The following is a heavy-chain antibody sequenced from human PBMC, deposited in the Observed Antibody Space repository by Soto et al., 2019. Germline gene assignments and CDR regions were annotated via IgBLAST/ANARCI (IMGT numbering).Heavy chain of an antibody. V-gene: IGHV3-23*01. CDR2: INNSGGST. J-gene: IGHJ4*02. CDR1: GFTFSSYA. D-gene: IGHD3-22*01. Sequence: GGSLRLSCAASGFTFSSYAMSWVRQAPGKGLEWVSGINNSGGSTYYADCVKGRFTISRDNSKSTLHLQMNSLRAEDTAVYYCAKDRGYYGSSGYDYWGQGTLVTVSS. CDR3: AKDRGYYGSSGYDY.